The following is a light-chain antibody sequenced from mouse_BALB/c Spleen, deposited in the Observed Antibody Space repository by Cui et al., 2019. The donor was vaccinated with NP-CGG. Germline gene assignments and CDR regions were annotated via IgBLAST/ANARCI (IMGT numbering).Light chain of an antibody. V-gene: IGLV1*01. CDR2: GTN. CDR3: ALWYSNHWV. CDR1: TGTITTSNY. J-gene: IGLJ1*01. Sequence: QAVVTQESAITISPGETVTLTCRSSTGTITTSNYANWVQEKPDHLFTGLIGGTNNRAPGVPARFSGSLIRDKAAFTITEAQTEDEAISFCALWYSNHWVFGGGTKLTVL.